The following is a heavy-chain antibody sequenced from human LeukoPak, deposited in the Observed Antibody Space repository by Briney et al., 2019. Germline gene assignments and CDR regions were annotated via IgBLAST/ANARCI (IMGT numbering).Heavy chain of an antibody. CDR1: GYTFTSYY. J-gene: IGHJ4*02. CDR2: INPSGGST. V-gene: IGHV1-46*01. Sequence: ASVKVSCKASGYTFTSYYMHWVRQAPGQGLEWMGIINPSGGSTSYAQKFQGRVTMTRDTSTSTVYMELSSLRSEDTAVYYCARDPHYDFWRGYSDYWGQGTLVTVSS. D-gene: IGHD3-3*01. CDR3: ARDPHYDFWRGYSDY.